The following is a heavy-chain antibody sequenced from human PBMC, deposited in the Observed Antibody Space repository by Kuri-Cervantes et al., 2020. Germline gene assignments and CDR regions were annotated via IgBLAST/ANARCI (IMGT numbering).Heavy chain of an antibody. D-gene: IGHD3-10*01. CDR1: GFTFSSYG. CDR2: ISYDGSNK. Sequence: GESLKISCAASGFTFSSYGMHWVRQAPGKGLEWVAVISYDGSNKYYADSVKGRFTISRDNSKNTLYLQMNSLISDDTALYYCARDPYGSGDGYFDYWGQGTLVTVSS. J-gene: IGHJ4*02. V-gene: IGHV3-30*03. CDR3: ARDPYGSGDGYFDY.